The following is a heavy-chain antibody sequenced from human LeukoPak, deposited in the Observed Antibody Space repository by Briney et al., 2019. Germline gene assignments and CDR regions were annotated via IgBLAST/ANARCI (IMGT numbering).Heavy chain of an antibody. J-gene: IGHJ4*02. CDR3: ARDGGWYGDYFDY. Sequence: SQTLSLTCTVSGGPISSGSYYWSWIRQPAGKGLEWIGRIYTSGSTNYNPSLKSRVTISVDTSKNQFSLKLSSVTAADTAVYYCARDGGWYGDYFDYWGQGTLVTVSS. CDR2: IYTSGST. V-gene: IGHV4-61*02. CDR1: GGPISSGSYY. D-gene: IGHD6-19*01.